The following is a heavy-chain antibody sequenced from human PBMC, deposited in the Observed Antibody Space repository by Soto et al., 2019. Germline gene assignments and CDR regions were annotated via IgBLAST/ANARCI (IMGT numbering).Heavy chain of an antibody. Sequence: QVQLVQSGAEVKKPGASVKVSCKSPRYIFTAYFMHWVRQAPGQGLEWMGWINPNNGATHYGLSFQGRVTMTRETSISTAYMELSSLRSDDTAVYYCASHDPGARFDPWCQGTLVIVSS. CDR2: INPNNGAT. CDR1: RYIFTAYF. D-gene: IGHD1-1*01. V-gene: IGHV1-2*02. J-gene: IGHJ5*02. CDR3: ASHDPGARFDP.